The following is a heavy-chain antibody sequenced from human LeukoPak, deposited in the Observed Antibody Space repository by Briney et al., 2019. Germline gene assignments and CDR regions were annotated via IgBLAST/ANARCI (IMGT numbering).Heavy chain of an antibody. CDR2: IYYSGST. CDR1: GGSISSYY. V-gene: IGHV4-59*01. Sequence: SETLSHTCTVSGGSISSYYWSWTRQPPGKGLEWIGYIYYSGSTNYNPSLKSRVTISVDTSKNQFSLKLSSVTAADTAVYYCARALTTTTTPFDYWGQGTLVTVSS. D-gene: IGHD4-11*01. J-gene: IGHJ4*02. CDR3: ARALTTTTTPFDY.